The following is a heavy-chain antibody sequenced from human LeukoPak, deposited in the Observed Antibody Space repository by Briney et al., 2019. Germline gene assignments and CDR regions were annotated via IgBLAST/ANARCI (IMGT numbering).Heavy chain of an antibody. Sequence: GESPKISCKGSGYSFTSDWIGWVRQMPGKGLEWMGIIYPGDSDTRYSPSFQGQVTISADKSISTAYLQWSSLKASDTAMYYCAKQRPYYYGSGSYRAFDIWGQGTMVTVSS. J-gene: IGHJ3*02. CDR1: GYSFTSDW. CDR3: AKQRPYYYGSGSYRAFDI. D-gene: IGHD3-10*01. V-gene: IGHV5-51*01. CDR2: IYPGDSDT.